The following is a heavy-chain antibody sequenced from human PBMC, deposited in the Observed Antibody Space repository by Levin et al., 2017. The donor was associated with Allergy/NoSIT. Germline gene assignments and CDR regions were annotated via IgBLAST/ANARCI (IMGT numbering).Heavy chain of an antibody. V-gene: IGHV3-23*01. D-gene: IGHD4-17*01. J-gene: IGHJ4*02. CDR2: ISGNSGST. CDR1: GFNFSSYA. Sequence: GGSLRLSCAASGFNFSSYAMSWVRQAPGKGLEWVSVISGNSGSTYYADSVKGRFTISRDNSKNTLYLQMNSLRAEDTAVYYCAKDRGVYGDYYWGPGTLVTVSS. CDR3: AKDRGVYGDYY.